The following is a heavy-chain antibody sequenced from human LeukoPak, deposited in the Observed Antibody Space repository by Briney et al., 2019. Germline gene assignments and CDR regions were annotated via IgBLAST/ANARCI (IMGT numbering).Heavy chain of an antibody. Sequence: PGGSLRLSCAASGFTFSSYAMSWVRQASGKGLEWVSAISGSGGIPYYADSVKGRFTISRDNSKNTLYLQMNSLRAEDTAVYYRARNYSGSYHIDYWGQGTLVTVSS. D-gene: IGHD1-26*01. CDR1: GFTFSSYA. CDR2: ISGSGGIP. V-gene: IGHV3-23*01. J-gene: IGHJ4*02. CDR3: ARNYSGSYHIDY.